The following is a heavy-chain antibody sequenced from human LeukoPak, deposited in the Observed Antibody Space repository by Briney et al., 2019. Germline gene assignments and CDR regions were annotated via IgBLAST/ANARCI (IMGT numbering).Heavy chain of an antibody. CDR2: IYPGDSDT. Sequence: GESLKISCKGSGYSFTSYWIGWVRQMPGKGLEWMGIIYPGDSDTRYSPSFQGQVTTSADKSISTAYLQWSSLKASDTAMYYCAMTTQYQLLSLDYWGQGTLVTVSP. V-gene: IGHV5-51*01. J-gene: IGHJ4*02. CDR1: GYSFTSYW. CDR3: AMTTQYQLLSLDY. D-gene: IGHD2-2*01.